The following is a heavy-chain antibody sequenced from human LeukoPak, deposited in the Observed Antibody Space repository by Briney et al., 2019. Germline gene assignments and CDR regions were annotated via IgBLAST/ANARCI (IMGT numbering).Heavy chain of an antibody. J-gene: IGHJ4*02. CDR2: ITSSGAAT. D-gene: IGHD3-22*01. V-gene: IGHV3-23*01. CDR1: GFTFSSYA. CDR3: AKDRPNYYGSNGHYYKLNGDC. Sequence: PGXXXRLSCAASGFTFSSYAMSWVRQAPGKGLEWVSSITSSGAATYYADSVKGRFTISRDNSDNTLYLQMNSLRAEDTAVYYCAKDRPNYYGSNGHYYKLNGDCWGQGTLVTVSS.